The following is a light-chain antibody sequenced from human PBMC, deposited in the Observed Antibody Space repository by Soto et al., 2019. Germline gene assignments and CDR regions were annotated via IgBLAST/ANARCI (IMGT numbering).Light chain of an antibody. V-gene: IGKV1D-16*01. J-gene: IGKJ1*01. CDR3: QQYNSYSGT. CDR2: AAS. CDR1: QGISNW. Sequence: DIQMTQSPSSVSASVGDRVSITCRASQGISNWLAWYQQKPGRAPKLLIYAASSLESGVPSRFSGSGSGTEFTLTISSLQHDDFETYYCQQYNSYSGTLGQGTKA.